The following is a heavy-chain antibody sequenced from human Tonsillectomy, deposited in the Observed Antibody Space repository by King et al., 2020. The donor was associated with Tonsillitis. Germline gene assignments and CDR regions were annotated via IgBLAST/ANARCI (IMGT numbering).Heavy chain of an antibody. V-gene: IGHV4-31*03. Sequence: QLQESGPVLVKPSQTLSLTCTVSGGSISGGTYCWSWIRQHPGKGLEWIGDSYYGGNSGNTYYNPSLKGRLTISVATSKNQFSLKLSSVTAADTAMFYCGRYEGGVFDPWGQGTLVTVSS. CDR3: GRYEGGVFDP. CDR2: SYYGGNSGNT. CDR1: GGSISGGTYC. J-gene: IGHJ5*02. D-gene: IGHD2-15*01.